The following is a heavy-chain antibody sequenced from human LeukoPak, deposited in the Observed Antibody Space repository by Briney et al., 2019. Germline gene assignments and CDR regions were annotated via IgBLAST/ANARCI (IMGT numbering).Heavy chain of an antibody. Sequence: TGGSLRLSCAASGFTFSSYSMNWVRQAPGKGLGWVSSISSSSSYIYYADSVKGRFTISRDNAKNSLYLQMNSLRAEDTAVYYCARSSRVAAAGTGYWGQGTLVTVSS. CDR2: ISSSSSYI. J-gene: IGHJ4*02. CDR1: GFTFSSYS. V-gene: IGHV3-21*01. D-gene: IGHD6-13*01. CDR3: ARSSRVAAAGTGY.